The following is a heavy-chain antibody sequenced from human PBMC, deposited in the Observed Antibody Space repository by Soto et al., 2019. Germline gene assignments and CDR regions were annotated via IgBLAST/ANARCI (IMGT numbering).Heavy chain of an antibody. CDR1: GGSINSGGSY. J-gene: IGHJ6*02. V-gene: IGHV4-31*03. CDR2: IYQSGRA. Sequence: QVQLQESGPGLVKPSQPLSLTCTVSGGSINSGGSYWTWIRQHPGKVLEWIGHIYQSGRAYYNPSLKSRVTMSVDTSKHKFSLKVTSVTDADTAVYYCARTARATVTMGWYDYYDMDVLGQGTTVTVSS. D-gene: IGHD4-17*01. CDR3: ARTARATVTMGWYDYYDMDV.